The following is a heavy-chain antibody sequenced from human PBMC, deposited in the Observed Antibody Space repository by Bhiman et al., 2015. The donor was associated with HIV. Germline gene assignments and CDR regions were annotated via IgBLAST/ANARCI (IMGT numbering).Heavy chain of an antibody. V-gene: IGHV3-15*01. CDR3: LTTTRSRTWYDY. Sequence: EVQLVESGGGLVKPGGSLRLSCAASGFTFSHAWMSWVRQAPGKGLEWVGRIKSKTDGGTTDYAAPVKGRFTISRDDSKNTLYLQMNSLKTEDTAVYYCLTTTRSRTWYDYWGQGTLVTVSS. J-gene: IGHJ4*02. CDR1: GFTFSHAW. D-gene: IGHD1-1*01. CDR2: IKSKTDGGTT.